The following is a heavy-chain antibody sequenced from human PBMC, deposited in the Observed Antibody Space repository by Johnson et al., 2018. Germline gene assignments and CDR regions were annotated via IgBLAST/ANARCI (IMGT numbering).Heavy chain of an antibody. J-gene: IGHJ3*02. CDR2: ISFDGVNQ. D-gene: IGHD5-24*01. V-gene: IGHV3-30*18. CDR3: SKVQQTPTIRSRDAFDI. CDR1: GFTFSDYA. Sequence: VQLVETGGGVVQPGRSLRLSCAASGFTFSDYAMHWVRLAPGKGLEWVAVISFDGVNQYYADSVKGRFTISRDNSKNTLFLQMTSRRADDMAVYYCSKVQQTPTIRSRDAFDIWGGVTMVTVSS.